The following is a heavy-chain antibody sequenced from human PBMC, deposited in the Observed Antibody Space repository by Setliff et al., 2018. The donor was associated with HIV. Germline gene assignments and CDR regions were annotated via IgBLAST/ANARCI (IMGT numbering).Heavy chain of an antibody. V-gene: IGHV3-48*04. CDR2: ISSSGSSI. CDR1: GFTFSSYT. CDR3: ATGFATSH. J-gene: IGHJ4*02. Sequence: PGGSLRLSCAASGFTFSSYTMNWVRQAPGKGLEWISYISSSGSSIYLANSVKGRFIISRDNAKNALYLQMNSLRAEDTAVYYCATGFATSHWGQGTLVTVSS. D-gene: IGHD1-26*01.